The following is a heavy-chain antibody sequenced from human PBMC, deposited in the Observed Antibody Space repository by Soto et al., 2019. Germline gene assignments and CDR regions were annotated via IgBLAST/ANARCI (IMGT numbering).Heavy chain of an antibody. V-gene: IGHV4-59*08. CDR1: GGSISSYY. Sequence: SETLSLTCTVSGGSISSYYWSWIRQPPGKGLEWIGYIYYSGSTNYNPSLKSRVTISVDASKNQFSLKLSSVTAADTAVYYCARHFAGYDFWSGYEVMDVWGKGTTVIVSS. CDR2: IYYSGST. D-gene: IGHD3-3*01. J-gene: IGHJ6*04. CDR3: ARHFAGYDFWSGYEVMDV.